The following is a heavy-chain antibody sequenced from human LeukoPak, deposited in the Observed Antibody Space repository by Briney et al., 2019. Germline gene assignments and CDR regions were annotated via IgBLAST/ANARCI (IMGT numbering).Heavy chain of an antibody. V-gene: IGHV3-9*01. CDR1: GFTFDDYA. J-gene: IGHJ5*02. D-gene: IGHD6-6*01. Sequence: PGGSLRLSCAASGFTFDDYAMHWVRQAPGKGLEWVSGISWNSGSIGYVDSVKGRFTISRDNAKNSLYLQMNSLRAEDTALYYCAKDGYSSSFSPPSFDPWGQGTLVTVSS. CDR3: AKDGYSSSFSPPSFDP. CDR2: ISWNSGSI.